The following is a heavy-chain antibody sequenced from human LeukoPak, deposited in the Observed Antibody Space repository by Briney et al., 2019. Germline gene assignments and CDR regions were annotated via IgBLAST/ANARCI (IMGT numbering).Heavy chain of an antibody. Sequence: GGSLRLSCAASGFTFSSYGMSWVRQAPGKGLEWVSTINNSGSSTYYADSVKGRFTISRDNSKNTVHVEMNSLRADDTAVYYCANGHSSGWYCDAFDIWGQGTMVTVSS. J-gene: IGHJ3*02. D-gene: IGHD6-19*01. CDR2: INNSGSST. CDR1: GFTFSSYG. V-gene: IGHV3-23*01. CDR3: ANGHSSGWYCDAFDI.